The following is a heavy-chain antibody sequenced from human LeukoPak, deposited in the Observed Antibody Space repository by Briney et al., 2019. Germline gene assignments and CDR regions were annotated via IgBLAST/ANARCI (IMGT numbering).Heavy chain of an antibody. CDR2: IYYSGST. CDR3: GRDFGDRIAAARMGYFDL. J-gene: IGHJ2*01. CDR1: GGSISSSSYY. V-gene: IGHV4-39*07. D-gene: IGHD6-13*01. Sequence: SETLSLTCTVSGGSISSSSYYWGWIRQPPGKGLEWIASIYYSGSTYYNPSLMSRVTISVDTSKNQFSLKLNSVTAADTAVYYCGRDFGDRIAAARMGYFDLWGRGTLVTVSS.